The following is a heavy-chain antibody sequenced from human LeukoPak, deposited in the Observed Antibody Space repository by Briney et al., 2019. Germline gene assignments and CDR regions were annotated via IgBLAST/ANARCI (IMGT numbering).Heavy chain of an antibody. J-gene: IGHJ6*02. V-gene: IGHV4-59*01. CDR3: ARDYYGSGSYYPYYYGMDV. D-gene: IGHD3-10*01. CDR1: GGSISSYY. CDR2: IYYSGST. Sequence: TSETLSLTCTVSGGSISSYYWSWIRQPPGKGLEGIGYIYYSGSTNYNPSLKSRVTISVDTSKNQFSLKLSSVTAADTAVYYCARDYYGSGSYYPYYYGMDVWGQGTTVTVSS.